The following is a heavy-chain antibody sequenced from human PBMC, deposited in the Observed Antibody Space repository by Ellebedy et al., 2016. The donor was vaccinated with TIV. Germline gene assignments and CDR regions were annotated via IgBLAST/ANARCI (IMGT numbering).Heavy chain of an antibody. CDR2: INAGTGGT. CDR3: ARAPGDPLTGYMSHYYGMDV. V-gene: IGHV1-3*01. Sequence: ASVKVSCKASGYIFTNYAIHWVRQAPGQTFQWMGWINAGTGGTKYSQKFRGRVTITRDTFASTAYMELSSLRSEDTAVYYCARAPGDPLTGYMSHYYGMDVWGQGTTVTVSS. J-gene: IGHJ6*02. D-gene: IGHD3-9*01. CDR1: GYIFTNYA.